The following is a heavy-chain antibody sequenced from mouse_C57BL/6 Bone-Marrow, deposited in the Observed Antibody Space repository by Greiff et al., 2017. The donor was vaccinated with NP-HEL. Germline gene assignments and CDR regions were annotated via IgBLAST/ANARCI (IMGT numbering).Heavy chain of an antibody. Sequence: EVHLVESGGGLVQPGGSLSLSCAASGFTFTDYYMSWVRQPPGKALEWLGFIRNKANGYTTEYSASVKGRFTISRDNSHSILYLQMNALRAEDSATYYCAPFRYWYFDVWGTGTTVTVSS. V-gene: IGHV7-3*01. CDR1: GFTFTDYY. CDR2: IRNKANGYTT. J-gene: IGHJ1*03. CDR3: APFRYWYFDV.